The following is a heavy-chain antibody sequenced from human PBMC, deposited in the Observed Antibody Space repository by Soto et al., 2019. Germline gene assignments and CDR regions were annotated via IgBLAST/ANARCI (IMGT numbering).Heavy chain of an antibody. D-gene: IGHD5-12*01. CDR1: GGTFSSYA. Sequence: ASVKVSCKASGGTFSSYAISWVRQAPGQGLEWMGGIIPIFGTANYAQKFQGRVTITADKSTSTAYMELSSLRSEDTAVYYCARERGKKMATLSHYYYGMDVWGQGTTVTVSS. CDR2: IIPIFGTA. V-gene: IGHV1-69*06. CDR3: ARERGKKMATLSHYYYGMDV. J-gene: IGHJ6*02.